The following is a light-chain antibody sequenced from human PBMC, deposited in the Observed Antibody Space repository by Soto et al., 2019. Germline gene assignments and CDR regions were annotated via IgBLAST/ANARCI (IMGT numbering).Light chain of an antibody. Sequence: DIVMTQSADSLAVSLGERATINCKSSQSGFSNSTNKKYLAWYQQKPGQPPKLLIHWASIRESGVPDRFSGSGSGTDFTLTINSLQAEDVAVYYCQQYYSTPWTFGQGTKVEIK. CDR2: WAS. J-gene: IGKJ1*01. V-gene: IGKV4-1*01. CDR1: QSGFSNSTNKKY. CDR3: QQYYSTPWT.